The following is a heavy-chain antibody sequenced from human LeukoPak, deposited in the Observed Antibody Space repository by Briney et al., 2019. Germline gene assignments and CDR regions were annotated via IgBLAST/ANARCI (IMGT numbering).Heavy chain of an antibody. CDR3: ARANSQLRFLEWFSNQYYFDY. D-gene: IGHD3-3*01. Sequence: NASDTLSLTCTVSGGSISSYYWRWIRQPRGKGLEWIGYIYYSGSTNYNPSLKSRVTISVDTSKNQFSLKLSSVTAADTAVYYCARANSQLRFLEWFSNQYYFDYWGQGTLVTVSS. V-gene: IGHV4-59*01. CDR2: IYYSGST. J-gene: IGHJ4*02. CDR1: GGSISSYY.